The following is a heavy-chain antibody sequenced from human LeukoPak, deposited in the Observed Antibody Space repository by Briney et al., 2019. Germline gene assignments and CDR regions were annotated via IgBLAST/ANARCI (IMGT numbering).Heavy chain of an antibody. J-gene: IGHJ4*02. V-gene: IGHV1-3*01. D-gene: IGHD2-2*01. CDR3: ARGVGYCSGTSCYAEASLFDY. CDR1: GYTFTNYA. Sequence: ASVKVSCKASGYTFTNYAMHRVRQAPGQRLEWMGWINAGNGNTKYSQKFQGRVTITRDTSASTAYMELSSLRSEDTAVYYCARGVGYCSGTSCYAEASLFDYWGQGILVTVSS. CDR2: INAGNGNT.